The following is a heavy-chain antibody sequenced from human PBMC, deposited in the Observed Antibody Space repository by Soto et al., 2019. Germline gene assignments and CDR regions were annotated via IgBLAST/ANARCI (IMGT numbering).Heavy chain of an antibody. V-gene: IGHV1-3*01. D-gene: IGHD3-22*01. Sequence: ASVKVSCKASGYTFTSYAMHWVRQAPGQRLEWMGWINAGNGNTKYSQKFQGRVTITRDTSASTAYMELSSLRSEDTAVYYCARDLPYYYDSSGQDLLYWGQGTLVTVSS. J-gene: IGHJ4*02. CDR2: INAGNGNT. CDR3: ARDLPYYYDSSGQDLLY. CDR1: GYTFTSYA.